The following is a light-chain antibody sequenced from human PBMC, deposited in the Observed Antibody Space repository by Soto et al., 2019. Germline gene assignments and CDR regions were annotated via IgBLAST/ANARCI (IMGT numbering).Light chain of an antibody. CDR3: CSHAGGMTFV. Sequence: QSALTQPASVSGSPGQSITISCSGTTSDVGTYNLVSWYQQYPGKAPKVMIYEVSERPSGVSNRFSGSKSGNTASLTISGLQAEDEADYYCCSHAGGMTFVFGTGTKLTVL. J-gene: IGLJ1*01. CDR2: EVS. V-gene: IGLV2-23*02. CDR1: TSDVGTYNL.